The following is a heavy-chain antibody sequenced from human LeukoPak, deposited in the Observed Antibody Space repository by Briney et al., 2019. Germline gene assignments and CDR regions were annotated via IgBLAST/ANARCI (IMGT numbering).Heavy chain of an antibody. Sequence: SETLSLTCTVSGGSISSSSYYWGWIRQPPGKGLEWIGSIYYSGSTYYNPSLKSRVTISVDTSKNQFSLKLSSVTAADTAVYYCARDPAWDPWGQGTLVTVSS. J-gene: IGHJ5*02. CDR2: IYYSGST. CDR1: GGSISSSSYY. D-gene: IGHD2-2*01. V-gene: IGHV4-39*02. CDR3: ARDPAWDP.